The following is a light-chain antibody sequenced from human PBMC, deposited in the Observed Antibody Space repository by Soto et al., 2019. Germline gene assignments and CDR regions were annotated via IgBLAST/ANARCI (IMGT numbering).Light chain of an antibody. CDR2: DAS. CDR3: QQYDILPLT. J-gene: IGKJ4*01. V-gene: IGKV1-33*01. Sequence: DIQMTQSPSSLSASVGDRVTITCQASQDISNYLNWYQQKLGKAPKLLIYDASNLETGVPSRFSGSGSGTDFTFTISSLQPEDIATYYCQQYDILPLTFGVGTKVEIK. CDR1: QDISNY.